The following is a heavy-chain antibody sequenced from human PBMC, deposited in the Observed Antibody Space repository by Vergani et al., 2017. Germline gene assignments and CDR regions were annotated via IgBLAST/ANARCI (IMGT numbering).Heavy chain of an antibody. D-gene: IGHD3-22*01. CDR2: IRYDGSHK. V-gene: IGHV3-30*02. CDR1: GFTFSRYG. Sequence: QVQLVESGGGVVQPGGSLRLSCAASGFTFSRYGMHWVRQAPGKGLEWVAFIRYDGSHKYYADSVKGRFTISRDNSKNTLYVQMNRLRAEDTAVYYCAKDLSHYDSSGYFLDHWGQGTLVSVSS. CDR3: AKDLSHYDSSGYFLDH. J-gene: IGHJ4*02.